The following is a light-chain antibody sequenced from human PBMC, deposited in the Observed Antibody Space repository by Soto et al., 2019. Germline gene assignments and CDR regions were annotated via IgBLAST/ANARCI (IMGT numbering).Light chain of an antibody. Sequence: QSVLTQPPSASGTPGQRVTISCSGSSSNIGSNTVNWYKQLPGTAPKLLIYSNNQRPSGVPDRFSSSKSGTSASLAISRLQSEDEADYYCAAWDDSLNGVVFGGGTKVTVL. CDR1: SSNIGSNT. V-gene: IGLV1-44*01. CDR3: AAWDDSLNGVV. J-gene: IGLJ2*01. CDR2: SNN.